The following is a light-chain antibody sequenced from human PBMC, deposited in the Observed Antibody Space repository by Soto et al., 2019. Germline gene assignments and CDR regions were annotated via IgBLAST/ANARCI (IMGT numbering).Light chain of an antibody. J-gene: IGLJ2*01. V-gene: IGLV2-11*01. CDR3: CEYAVSSNVV. CDR2: DVN. CDR1: STDVGGYND. Sequence: QSALTQPRSLSGAPGQSITISCTGTSTDVGGYNDVSWYQQHPGKAPKLLISDVNKRPSGVPDRFSGSKSGTTASLIISGLQAEDDADYYCCEYAVSSNVVFGGGTKLTVL.